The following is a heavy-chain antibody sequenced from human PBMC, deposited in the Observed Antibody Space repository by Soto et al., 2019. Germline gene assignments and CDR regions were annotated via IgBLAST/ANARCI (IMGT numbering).Heavy chain of an antibody. V-gene: IGHV3-23*01. D-gene: IGHD3-10*01. Sequence: EVQLLESGGGLVQPGGSLRLSCAASGFTFSSYGMSWVRQAPGKGLEWVSSISGSGGSTYYADSVKGRFTISRDNSKNTLYLQISSLKAEDTAVYYCANRNDYGSGSYFPFDHWGQRTLVTVSS. CDR1: GFTFSSYG. CDR3: ANRNDYGSGSYFPFDH. J-gene: IGHJ4*02. CDR2: ISGSGGST.